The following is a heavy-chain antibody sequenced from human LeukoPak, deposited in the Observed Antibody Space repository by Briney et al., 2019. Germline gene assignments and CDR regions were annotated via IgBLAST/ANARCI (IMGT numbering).Heavy chain of an antibody. D-gene: IGHD3-10*01. CDR1: GFNFSSHG. J-gene: IGHJ4*02. CDR2: IWYDGSIK. V-gene: IGHV3-33*01. CDR3: APLWFGELVGH. Sequence: PGGSLRLSCAPSGFNFSSHGMHWVRQAPGKGLEWVAVIWYDGSIKYYADSVKGRFTVSRDNSKNTLYLQLNSLRAEDTGVYYCAPLWFGELVGHWGQGTLVTVSS.